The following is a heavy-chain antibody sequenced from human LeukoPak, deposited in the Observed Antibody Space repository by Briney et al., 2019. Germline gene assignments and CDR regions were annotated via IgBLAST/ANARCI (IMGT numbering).Heavy chain of an antibody. V-gene: IGHV3-23*01. CDR2: IDGRGANT. Sequence: GGSLRLSCAASGFTFSRYGMSWVRQAPGKGLEWVSAIDGRGANTFYADSVKGRFTISRDNSKNTLYLQMNSLRAEDTAVYYCAKDRGITIFGVVARNLFDYWGQGTLVTVSS. CDR1: GFTFSRYG. J-gene: IGHJ4*02. D-gene: IGHD3-3*01. CDR3: AKDRGITIFGVVARNLFDY.